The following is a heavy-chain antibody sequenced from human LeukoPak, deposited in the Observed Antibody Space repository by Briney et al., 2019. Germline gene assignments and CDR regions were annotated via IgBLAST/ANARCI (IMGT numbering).Heavy chain of an antibody. V-gene: IGHV3-23*01. Sequence: GGSLRLSCAASGFTFSSYAMSWVRQAPGKGLEWVSAISGSGGSTYYADSVEGRFTISRDNSKNTLYLQMNSLRAEDTAVYYCAKPNNYDFWSGYYNPWDYWGQGTLVTVSS. CDR2: ISGSGGST. J-gene: IGHJ4*02. CDR1: GFTFSSYA. D-gene: IGHD3-3*01. CDR3: AKPNNYDFWSGYYNPWDY.